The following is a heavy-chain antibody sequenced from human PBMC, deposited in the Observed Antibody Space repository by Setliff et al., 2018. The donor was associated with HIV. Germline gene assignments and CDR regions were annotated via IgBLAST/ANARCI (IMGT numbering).Heavy chain of an antibody. D-gene: IGHD3-10*01. J-gene: IGHJ6*03. CDR2: INANNGGT. V-gene: IGHV1-2*06. CDR1: GYTFTGYS. Sequence: ASVKVSCKTSGYTFTGYSIHWVRQAPGQGLEWMGRINANNGGTNYAQKFQDRVTMTRDTSISTAYMGLSRLRSDDTAVYYCATLAGDYYYSGRGYYFMDVWGKGTTVTVS. CDR3: ATLAGDYYYSGRGYYFMDV.